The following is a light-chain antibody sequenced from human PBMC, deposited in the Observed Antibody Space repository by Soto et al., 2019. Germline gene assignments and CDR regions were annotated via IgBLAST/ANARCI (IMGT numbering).Light chain of an antibody. CDR2: DVS. CDR1: QSISRW. V-gene: IGKV1-5*01. J-gene: IGKJ4*01. CDR3: QLDWRYPLT. Sequence: DIHMTQCPSTLPASVGDRVTITGRASQSISRWLAWYQQKPWKAPNLLIYDVSSLQSGVPSRFSGSGFGTEFSLAVSSLQPEDLATYYSQLDWRYPLTVGGGTKVDIK.